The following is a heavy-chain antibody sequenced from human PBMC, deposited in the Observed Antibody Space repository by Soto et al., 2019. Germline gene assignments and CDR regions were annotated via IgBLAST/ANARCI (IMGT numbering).Heavy chain of an antibody. CDR2: IYYTGST. CDR1: GGSISSYY. D-gene: IGHD6-6*01. CDR3: TTRPSSVGWFDP. Sequence: SETLSLTCSISGGSISSYYWTWIRQPPGKGLEWIGNIYYTGSTNYGPSLKSRVTISIDTSKNQFSLQLTSVSAADTAMYYCTTRPSSVGWFDPWGQGTLVTVSS. V-gene: IGHV4-59*01. J-gene: IGHJ5*02.